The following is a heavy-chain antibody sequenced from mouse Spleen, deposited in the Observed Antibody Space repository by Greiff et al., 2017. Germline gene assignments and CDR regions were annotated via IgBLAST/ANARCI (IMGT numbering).Heavy chain of an antibody. CDR1: GYAFSSSW. Sequence: VQLQQSGPELVKPGASVKISCKASGYAFSSSWMNWVKQRPGKGLEWIGRIYPGDGDTNYNGKFKGKATLTADKSSSTAYMQLSSLTSEDSAVYFCARWRGYYAMDYWGQGTSVTGSS. CDR2: IYPGDGDT. V-gene: IGHV1-82*01. J-gene: IGHJ4*01. CDR3: ARWRGYYAMDY.